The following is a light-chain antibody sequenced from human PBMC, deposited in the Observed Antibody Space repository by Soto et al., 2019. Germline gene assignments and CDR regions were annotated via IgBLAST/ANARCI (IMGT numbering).Light chain of an antibody. CDR3: FQGLQTPPIT. CDR1: XXXQYSNGYNY. J-gene: IGKJ5*01. Sequence: DIVLTQSPLSLPXIXXXXXSXXCRXSXXXQYSNGYNYLDWYFQKPGQSPQLLISLGSTRASGVPDRFSGSGSGTDFTLKISRVEADDVGVYYCFQGLQTPPITFGQGTRLEIK. V-gene: IGKV2-28*01. CDR2: LGS.